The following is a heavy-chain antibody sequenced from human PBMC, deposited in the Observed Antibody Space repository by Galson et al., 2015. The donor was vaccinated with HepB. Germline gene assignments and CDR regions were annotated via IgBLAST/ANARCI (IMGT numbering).Heavy chain of an antibody. V-gene: IGHV3-7*03. CDR1: GFTFSNFW. D-gene: IGHD4-11*01. J-gene: IGHJ4*02. Sequence: SLRLSCAVSGFTFSNFWMSWVRQAPGKGLEWVANIKQDGSVKTYVGSVKGRFTISGDNAKNSLFLQMNSLRAEDTAVYYCATDSFSNPHYCGQGVLVTVSS. CDR2: IKQDGSVK. CDR3: ATDSFSNPHY.